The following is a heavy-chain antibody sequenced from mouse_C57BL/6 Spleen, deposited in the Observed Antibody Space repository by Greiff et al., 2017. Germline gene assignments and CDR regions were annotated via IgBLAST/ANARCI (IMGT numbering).Heavy chain of an antibody. CDR2: INPSNGGT. Sequence: QVHVKQPGTELVKPGASVKLSCKASGYTFTSYWMHWVKQRPGQGLEWIGNINPSNGGTNYNEKFKSKATLTVDKSSSTAYMQLSSLTSEDSAFYYCASGDYGNYGAMDYWGQGTSVTVSS. CDR1: GYTFTSYW. J-gene: IGHJ4*01. D-gene: IGHD2-1*01. CDR3: ASGDYGNYGAMDY. V-gene: IGHV1-53*01.